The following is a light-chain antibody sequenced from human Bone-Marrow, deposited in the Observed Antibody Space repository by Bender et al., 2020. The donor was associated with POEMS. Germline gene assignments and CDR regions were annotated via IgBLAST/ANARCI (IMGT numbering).Light chain of an antibody. CDR3: QSPGSSGTHV. CDR1: VLPNQY. V-gene: IGLV3-25*03. CDR2: KDS. J-gene: IGLJ2*01. Sequence: SYELTQPPSVSVSPGQTARIPCSGDVLPNQYVNWYQQKPGQAPVLVIYKDSERRSGIPERFSGTTSGTTVTLTITGVQAEDEADFYCQSPGSSGTHVFGGGTKLTVL.